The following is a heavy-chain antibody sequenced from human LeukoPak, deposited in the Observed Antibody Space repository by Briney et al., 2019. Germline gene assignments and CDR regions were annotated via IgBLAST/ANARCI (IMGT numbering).Heavy chain of an antibody. J-gene: IGHJ4*02. D-gene: IGHD2-2*01. V-gene: IGHV3-20*04. Sequence: PGGSLRLSCAASGFTFDDYGMSWVRQAPGKGLEWVSGINWNGGSTGYADSVKGRFTISRDNAKNSLYLQMNSLRAEDTALYYCAREAHVGYCSSTSCRPFDYWGQGTLVTVSS. CDR1: GFTFDDYG. CDR3: AREAHVGYCSSTSCRPFDY. CDR2: INWNGGST.